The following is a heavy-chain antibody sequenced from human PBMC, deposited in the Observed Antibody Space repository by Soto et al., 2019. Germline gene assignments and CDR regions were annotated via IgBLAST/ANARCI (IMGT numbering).Heavy chain of an antibody. D-gene: IGHD3-3*01. CDR2: IWYDGSNK. Sequence: GGSLRLSCAASGFTFSSYGMHWVRQAPGKGLEWVAVIWYDGSNKYYADSVKGRFTISRDNSKNTLYLQMNSLRAEDTAVYYCARDEFGPRGVDYDFWSGYYTSAPDVWGQGTTVTVSS. V-gene: IGHV3-33*01. CDR1: GFTFSSYG. J-gene: IGHJ6*02. CDR3: ARDEFGPRGVDYDFWSGYYTSAPDV.